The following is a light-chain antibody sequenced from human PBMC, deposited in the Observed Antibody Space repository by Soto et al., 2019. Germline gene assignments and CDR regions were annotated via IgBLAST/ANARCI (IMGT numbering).Light chain of an antibody. CDR3: QSFDSSLSAYV. CDR1: SSNIGAGYD. Sequence: QSVLTQTPSVSGAPGQKITMSCTGSSSNIGAGYDVHWYQQVPGAAPRLLIYADNNRPSGVPDRFSASKSGTSASLAITGLRAEDEADYYCQSFDSSLSAYVFAAGTKLTVL. J-gene: IGLJ1*01. CDR2: ADN. V-gene: IGLV1-40*01.